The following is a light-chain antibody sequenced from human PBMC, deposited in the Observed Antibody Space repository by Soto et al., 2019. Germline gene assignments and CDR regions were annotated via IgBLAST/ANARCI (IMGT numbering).Light chain of an antibody. V-gene: IGKV3D-15*01. J-gene: IGKJ4*01. CDR2: GAS. Sequence: EIVFTHSPVTLSLSPGERATLSCRASQSISSSYLAWYQQKPGQAPRLLIYGASRRATGIPDRFSGRESGTEFTLTISSLQSEDFAVYYCQQYNNWPPLATFGGGTKVDIK. CDR1: QSISSSY. CDR3: QQYNNWPPLAT.